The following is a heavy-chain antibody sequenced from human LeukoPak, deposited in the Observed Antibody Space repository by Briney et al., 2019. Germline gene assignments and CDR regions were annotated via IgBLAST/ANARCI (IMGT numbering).Heavy chain of an antibody. J-gene: IGHJ4*02. CDR1: GFTFSSYW. Sequence: GGSLRLSCAASGFTFSSYWMNWVRQAPGKGLEWVSYISSSTSTIYYADSVKGRFTISRDNAKNSLYLQMNSLRAEDTAVYYCARDLEQWLSMWYYFDYWGQGTLVTVSS. D-gene: IGHD6-19*01. V-gene: IGHV3-48*01. CDR3: ARDLEQWLSMWYYFDY. CDR2: ISSSTSTI.